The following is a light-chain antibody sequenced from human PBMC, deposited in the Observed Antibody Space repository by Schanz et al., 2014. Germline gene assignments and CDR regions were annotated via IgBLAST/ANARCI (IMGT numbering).Light chain of an antibody. CDR1: SSDVGGYNY. CDR2: DVS. J-gene: IGLJ3*02. CDR3: CSLSADSTWV. Sequence: QSVLTQPASVSGSPGQSITISCTGTSSDVGGYNYVSWYQQHPGKAPKLMIYDVSNRPSGVSNRFSGSKSGNTASLTISGLQADDEADYHCCSLSADSTWVFGGGTKLTVL. V-gene: IGLV2-14*01.